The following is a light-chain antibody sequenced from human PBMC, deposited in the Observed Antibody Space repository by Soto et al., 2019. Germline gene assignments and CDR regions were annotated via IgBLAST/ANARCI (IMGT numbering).Light chain of an antibody. Sequence: ETVLTQSPGTLYFSPGERATLSCRASQSVDNSHVAWYQQRRGLPPRLLIYGASNRATGIPARFSGSGSGTHFTLTISRLEPGDFAVYYCQHFGGTTFTFGQGTRLEIK. J-gene: IGKJ5*01. CDR3: QHFGGTTFT. CDR2: GAS. CDR1: QSVDNSH. V-gene: IGKV3-20*01.